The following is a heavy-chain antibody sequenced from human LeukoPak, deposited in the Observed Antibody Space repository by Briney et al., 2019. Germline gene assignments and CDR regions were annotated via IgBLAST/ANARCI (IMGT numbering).Heavy chain of an antibody. D-gene: IGHD5-24*01. V-gene: IGHV4-34*01. J-gene: IGHJ4*02. CDR1: GGSFSGFY. CDR2: IKPGGFT. CDR3: ARGLGEGYPDY. Sequence: PSETLSLTCAVHGGSFSGFYWTWMRQPPGKEREWIGEIKPGGFTSYHPSLKSRVTMSEDTSNNQLSLKLTSVTAADTAVYYCARGLGEGYPDYWGPGTLVTVSS.